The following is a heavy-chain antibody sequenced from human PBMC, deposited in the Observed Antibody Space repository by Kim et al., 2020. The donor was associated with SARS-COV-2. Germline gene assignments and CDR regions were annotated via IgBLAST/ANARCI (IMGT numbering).Heavy chain of an antibody. CDR1: GYRFTDLS. D-gene: IGHD7-27*01. CDR3: VSGEPTDY. Sequence: ASVKVSCKVSGYRFTDLSMHWVLQSPEKGLEWLGGFEPEDGEAIYALEFQGRVAFTADTRGDTAYMELSSLRSDDTAIYYCVSGEPTDYWGQGTLVTVSS. V-gene: IGHV1-24*01. CDR2: FEPEDGEA. J-gene: IGHJ4*02.